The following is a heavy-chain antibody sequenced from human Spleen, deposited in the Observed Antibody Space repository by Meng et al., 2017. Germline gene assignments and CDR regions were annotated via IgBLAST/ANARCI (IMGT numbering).Heavy chain of an antibody. D-gene: IGHD2-2*01. J-gene: IGHJ4*02. CDR1: GFIFSSYA. Sequence: GASLKISCAATGFIFSSYAMSWVRQAPGKGLEWGSSISTTGGNTYYADSVKGRFTISRANSKNTLFLQMNSLIADDTALYFCAKGGTYSNSPTDYWGQGTLVTVSS. CDR2: ISTTGGNT. CDR3: AKGGTYSNSPTDY. V-gene: IGHV3-23*01.